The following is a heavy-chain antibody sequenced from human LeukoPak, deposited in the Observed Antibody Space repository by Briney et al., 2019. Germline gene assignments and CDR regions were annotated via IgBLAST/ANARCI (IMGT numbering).Heavy chain of an antibody. D-gene: IGHD1-26*01. CDR1: GFTFSSYS. J-gene: IGHJ4*02. V-gene: IGHV3-21*01. CDR2: ISSSSSYI. Sequence: GGSLRLSCAASGFTFSSYSMNWVRQAPGKGLEWVSSISSSSSYIYYADSVKGRFTISRDNSKNTLYLQMGSLRAEDMAVYYCARARVGATRNPPDYWGQGTLVTVSS. CDR3: ARARVGATRNPPDY.